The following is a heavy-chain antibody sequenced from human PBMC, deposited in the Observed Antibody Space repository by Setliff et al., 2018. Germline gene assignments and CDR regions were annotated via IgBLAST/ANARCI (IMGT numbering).Heavy chain of an antibody. D-gene: IGHD3-3*01. CDR2: IYTSWST. CDR3: ARMSGFQYIDV. V-gene: IGHV4-61*09. CDR1: SDSISSRRNY. Sequence: PSETLSLTCTVSSDSISSRRNYWGWFRQPAGKELEWIGQIYTSWSTNYNPSLKSRVTISLDTSKNQFSLSLTFVTAEDTAVYYCARMSGFQYIDVWDKGTTVTVSS. J-gene: IGHJ6*03.